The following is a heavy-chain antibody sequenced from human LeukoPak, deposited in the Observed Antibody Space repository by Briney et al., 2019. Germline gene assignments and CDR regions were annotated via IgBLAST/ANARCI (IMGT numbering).Heavy chain of an antibody. CDR1: GFTFSSYS. V-gene: IGHV3-48*04. CDR2: ISSSSSTI. D-gene: IGHD4-17*01. Sequence: GGSLRLSCAASGFTFSSYSMNWVRQAPGKGLEWVSYISSSSSTIYYADSVKGRFTISRDNAKNSLYLQMNSLRAEDTAVYYCARLTTVTANVFDYWGQGTLVTVSS. J-gene: IGHJ4*02. CDR3: ARLTTVTANVFDY.